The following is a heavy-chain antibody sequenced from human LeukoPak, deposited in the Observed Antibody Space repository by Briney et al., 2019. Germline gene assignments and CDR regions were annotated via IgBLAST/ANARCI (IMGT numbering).Heavy chain of an antibody. CDR1: GGSLSSYY. J-gene: IGHJ2*01. CDR3: ARPGSRGFWYFDF. V-gene: IGHV4-59*08. D-gene: IGHD3-10*01. CDR2: IYYNGNT. Sequence: SETLSLTCTVSGGSLSSYYWSWIRQPPGKGLEWIGHIYYNGNTNYNPSLKSRVTISVDTSKNQFSLKLSSVTAADTAVYYCARPGSRGFWYFDFWGRGTLVTVSS.